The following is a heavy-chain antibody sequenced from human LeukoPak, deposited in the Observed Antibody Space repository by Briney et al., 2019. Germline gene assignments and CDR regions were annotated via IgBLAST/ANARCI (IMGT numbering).Heavy chain of an antibody. Sequence: PSETLSLTCTVSGGSISSSNYYWDWIRQPPGKGLEWIGTIYYSGSTYYNSSLKSRVTISVDTSNNQFSLKLSAVTAADTAVYYCARRVIVGAHHFGYWGQGTLVTVSS. CDR3: ARRVIVGAHHFGY. CDR2: IYYSGST. V-gene: IGHV4-39*01. J-gene: IGHJ4*02. D-gene: IGHD1-26*01. CDR1: GGSISSSNYY.